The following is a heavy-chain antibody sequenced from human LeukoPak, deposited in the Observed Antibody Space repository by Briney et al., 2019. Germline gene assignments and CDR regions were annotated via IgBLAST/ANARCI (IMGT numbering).Heavy chain of an antibody. CDR3: ARSLGWGSTFDY. CDR1: GGSLSRGGYY. J-gene: IGHJ4*02. V-gene: IGHV4-31*03. CDR2: IYYSGST. Sequence: PSETLSLPCTVSGGSLSRGGYYWSWIRQHPGKGLEWIGYIYYSGSTYYNPSLKSRVTISVDTSKNQFSLKLSSVTAADTAVYYCARSLGWGSTFDYWGQGTLVTVSS. D-gene: IGHD7-27*01.